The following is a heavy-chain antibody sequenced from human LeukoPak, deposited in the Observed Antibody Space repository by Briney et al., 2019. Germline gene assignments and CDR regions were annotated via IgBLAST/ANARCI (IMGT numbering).Heavy chain of an antibody. J-gene: IGHJ4*02. CDR3: ATGSGSYYDS. D-gene: IGHD6-19*01. V-gene: IGHV3-21*06. CDR2: ISTGSSYI. CDR1: GFTFSTYT. Sequence: GGSLRLSCAASGFTFSTYTMNWVRQAPGKGLEWVSSISTGSSYIYYADSVRGRFTISRDNAKNMVYLQMNSLTAEDTAVYYCATGSGSYYDSWGQGTRDTVSS.